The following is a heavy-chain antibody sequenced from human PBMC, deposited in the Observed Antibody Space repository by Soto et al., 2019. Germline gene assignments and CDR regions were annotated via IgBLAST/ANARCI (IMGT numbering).Heavy chain of an antibody. V-gene: IGHV3-73*01. CDR2: IRSKANSYAT. J-gene: IGHJ6*03. CDR1: GFTFSGSA. CDR3: TRRVVPPPGYYYMDV. D-gene: IGHD2-15*01. Sequence: GGSLRLSCAASGFTFSGSAMHWVRQASGKGLEWVGRIRSKANSYATAYAASVKGRFTISRDDSKNTAYLQMNSLKTEDTAVYYCTRRVVPPPGYYYMDVWGKGTTVTVSS.